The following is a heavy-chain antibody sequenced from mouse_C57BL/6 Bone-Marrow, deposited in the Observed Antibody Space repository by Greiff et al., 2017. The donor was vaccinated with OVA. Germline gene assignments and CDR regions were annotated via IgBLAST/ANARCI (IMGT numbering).Heavy chain of an antibody. CDR1: GFTFSSYA. Sequence: EVNVVESGGGLVKPGGSLKLSCAASGFTFSSYAMSWVRQTPEKRLEWVATISDGGSYTYYPDNVKGRFTISRDNAKNNLYLQMSHLKSEDTAMYYCARDRYDYDRAGYYFDYWGQGTTLTVSS. CDR2: ISDGGSYT. V-gene: IGHV5-4*01. J-gene: IGHJ2*01. CDR3: ARDRYDYDRAGYYFDY. D-gene: IGHD2-4*01.